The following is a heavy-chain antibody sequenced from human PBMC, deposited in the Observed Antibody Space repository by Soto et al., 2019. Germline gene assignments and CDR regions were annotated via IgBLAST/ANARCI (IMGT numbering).Heavy chain of an antibody. D-gene: IGHD6-19*01. J-gene: IGHJ4*02. CDR3: AKGPQQWLANSFDY. CDR1: GFTFSSYG. V-gene: IGHV3-30*18. Sequence: QVQLVESGGGVVQPGRSLRLSCAASGFTFSSYGMHWVRQAPGKGLEWVAVISYDGSNKYYADSVKGRFTISRDNSKNPLYLRMNSLSAEDTAVYYCAKGPQQWLANSFDYWGQGTLVTVSS. CDR2: ISYDGSNK.